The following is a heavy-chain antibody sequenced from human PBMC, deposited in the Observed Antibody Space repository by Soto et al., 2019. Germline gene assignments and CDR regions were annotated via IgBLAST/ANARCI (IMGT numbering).Heavy chain of an antibody. CDR2: TYYRSRWYN. J-gene: IGHJ6*03. CDR1: GDSVSSNSAA. D-gene: IGHD1-1*01. Sequence: PSQTLSLTCAISGDSVSSNSAAWNWIRQSPSGGLEWLGRTYYRSRWYNDYAVSVRSRITINPDTSKNQFSLHLNSVTPEDTAVFYGAEPPSLQCYYRDVGEKGTRVTVPS. CDR3: AEPPSLQCYYRDV. V-gene: IGHV6-1*01.